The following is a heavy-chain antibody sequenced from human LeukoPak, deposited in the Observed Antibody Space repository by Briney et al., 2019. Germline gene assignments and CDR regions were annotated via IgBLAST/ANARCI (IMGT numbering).Heavy chain of an antibody. CDR2: IYYSGST. D-gene: IGHD5-24*01. Sequence: SETLSLTCTVTGGSISSYYWSWIRQPPGKGLEWIGYIYYSGSTNYNPSLKSRVTISVDTSKNQFSLKLSSVTAADTAVYYCARVGRCGYNLEYFDYWGQGTLVTVSS. CDR3: ARVGRCGYNLEYFDY. J-gene: IGHJ4*02. CDR1: GGSISSYY. V-gene: IGHV4-59*01.